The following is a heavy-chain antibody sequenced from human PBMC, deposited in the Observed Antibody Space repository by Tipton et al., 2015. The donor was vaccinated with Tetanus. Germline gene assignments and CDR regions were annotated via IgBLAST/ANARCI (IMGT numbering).Heavy chain of an antibody. J-gene: IGHJ6*02. V-gene: IGHV4-34*01. CDR3: ARDQGKYSSGSSYGMDV. Sequence: TLSLTCAVYGGSFSGYYWSWIRQPPGKGLEWIGEINHSGSTNYNPSLKSRVTISVDTSKNQFSLKLSSVTAADTAVYYCARDQGKYSSGSSYGMDVWGQGTTVTVSS. CDR2: INHSGST. D-gene: IGHD6-19*01. CDR1: GGSFSGYY.